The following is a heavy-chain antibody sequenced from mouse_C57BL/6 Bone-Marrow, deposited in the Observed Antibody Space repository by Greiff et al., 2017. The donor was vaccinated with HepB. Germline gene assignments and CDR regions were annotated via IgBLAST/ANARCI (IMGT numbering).Heavy chain of an antibody. CDR2: INPNNGGT. CDR1: GYTFTDYY. D-gene: IGHD1-1*01. J-gene: IGHJ1*03. CDR3: ARRDGSSHYWYFDV. V-gene: IGHV1-26*01. Sequence: EVQLQQSGPELVKPGASVKISCKASGYTFTDYYMNWVKQSHGKSLEWLGDINPNNGGTSYNQKFKGKATLTVDKSSSTAYMELRSLTSEDSAVYYCARRDGSSHYWYFDVWGTGTTVTVSS.